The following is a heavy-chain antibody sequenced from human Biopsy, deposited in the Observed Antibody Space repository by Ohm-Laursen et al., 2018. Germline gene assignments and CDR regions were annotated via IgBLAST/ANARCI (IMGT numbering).Heavy chain of an antibody. CDR1: GGSISDDY. J-gene: IGHJ4*02. Sequence: TLSLTCTVSGGSISDDYWNWIRQPPGKGLQVIGYISSGGRAKYNPSLKSRLTISLDTSKNQLSLRLSSVTAADSALYYCARESQFRFLEGAFDYWGQEILFTVSS. V-gene: IGHV4-59*01. D-gene: IGHD3-3*01. CDR2: ISSGGRA. CDR3: ARESQFRFLEGAFDY.